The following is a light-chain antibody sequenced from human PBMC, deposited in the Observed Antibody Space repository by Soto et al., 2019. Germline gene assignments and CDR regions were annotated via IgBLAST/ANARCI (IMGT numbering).Light chain of an antibody. CDR3: PSSENSFFFVM. CDR2: EDN. J-gene: IGLJ3*02. V-gene: IGLV6-57*04. CDR1: SGNVASNY. Sequence: NFMLTQPHSVSESPGQTGTFSCTRSSGNVASNYVQWYQQRPGSDPIIVIYEDNKRPSGGLHRFFGSIDSSPNSAALALAGLKKEEEAAYTCPSSENSFFFVMFGGGTKLTVL.